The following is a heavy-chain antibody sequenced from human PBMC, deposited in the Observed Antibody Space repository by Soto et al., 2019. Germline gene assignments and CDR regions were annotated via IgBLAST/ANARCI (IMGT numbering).Heavy chain of an antibody. V-gene: IGHV3-30*18. Sequence: QVHLVESGGGVVQPGRPLRLSCAASGFTFSSYGLHWVRQAPGKGLEWVAVISYDGSNKYYTDSVKGRFTISRDNSKNTVYLQMRSRRDEDTAVYYFANGRQGVPAAGSPPNWFDPCGQGTLVTVTS. J-gene: IGHJ5*02. D-gene: IGHD2-2*01. CDR1: GFTFSSYG. CDR2: ISYDGSNK. CDR3: ANGRQGVPAAGSPPNWFDP.